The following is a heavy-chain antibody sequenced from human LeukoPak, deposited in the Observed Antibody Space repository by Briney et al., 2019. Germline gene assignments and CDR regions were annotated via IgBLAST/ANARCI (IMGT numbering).Heavy chain of an antibody. CDR3: ARVNYRSGFFRNFYYYGMDV. CDR2: INPNSGGT. D-gene: IGHD6-19*01. CDR1: GYTFSDYY. Sequence: ASVKVSCKASGYTFSDYYIHWVRQGPGHGLEWMGWINPNSGGTDYAQRFQGRVTMTRETSNTTAYMELSRLRSDGTAVYYCARVNYRSGFFRNFYYYGMDVWGQGTTVTVSS. J-gene: IGHJ6*02. V-gene: IGHV1-2*02.